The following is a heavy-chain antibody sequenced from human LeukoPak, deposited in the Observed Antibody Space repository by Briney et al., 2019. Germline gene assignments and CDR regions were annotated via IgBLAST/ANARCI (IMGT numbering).Heavy chain of an antibody. D-gene: IGHD5-18*01. CDR1: GLTFSDFW. CDR3: ATGHSYGYDY. V-gene: IGHV3-74*01. J-gene: IGHJ4*02. CDR2: VKGDGRTT. Sequence: GGSLRLSCAASGLTFSDFWMHWVRQPPGKGLVWVALVKGDGRTTIYADSGKGRFTISRDNAKNTLYLQMNSLRADDSGVYYCATGHSYGYDYWGQGVLVTVSS.